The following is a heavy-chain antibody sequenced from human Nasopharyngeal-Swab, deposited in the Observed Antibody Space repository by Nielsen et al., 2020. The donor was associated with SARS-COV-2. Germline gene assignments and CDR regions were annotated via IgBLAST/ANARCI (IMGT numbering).Heavy chain of an antibody. CDR2: IWYDGSNK. V-gene: IGHV3-33*01. CDR3: ARDSPGTDSSGYDDAFDI. J-gene: IGHJ3*02. D-gene: IGHD3-22*01. CDR1: GFTFSSYG. Sequence: GEFLKISCAASGFTFSSYGMHWVRQAPGKGLEWVAVIWYDGSNKYYADSVKGRFTISRDNSKNTLYLQMNSLRAEDTAVYYCARDSPGTDSSGYDDAFDIWGQGTMVTVSS.